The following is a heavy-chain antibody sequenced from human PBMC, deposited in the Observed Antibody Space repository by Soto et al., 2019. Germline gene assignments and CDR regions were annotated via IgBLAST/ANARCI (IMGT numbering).Heavy chain of an antibody. D-gene: IGHD3-9*01. Sequence: GGSLRLSCAASGFTFSSYSMNWVRQAPGKGLEWVSYISSSSSTIYYADSVKGRFTISRDNAKNSLYLQMNSLRAEDTAVYYCAREGGVLRYFDWLPDSIDYWGQGTLVTVSS. J-gene: IGHJ4*02. V-gene: IGHV3-48*01. CDR3: AREGGVLRYFDWLPDSIDY. CDR1: GFTFSSYS. CDR2: ISSSSSTI.